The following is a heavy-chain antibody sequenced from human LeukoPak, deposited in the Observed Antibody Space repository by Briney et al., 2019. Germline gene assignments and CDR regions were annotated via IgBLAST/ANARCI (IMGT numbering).Heavy chain of an antibody. J-gene: IGHJ4*02. V-gene: IGHV4-59*01. Sequence: SETLSLTCTVSGGSISSYYWSWIRQPPGKGLEWIGCVYYSGRTNYNPSLKSRVTISVDTSNSQFSLKLTSVTAADTAVYYCARDAREGYTLDFDYWGQGTLVTVSS. CDR2: VYYSGRT. CDR1: GGSISSYY. CDR3: ARDAREGYTLDFDY. D-gene: IGHD5-24*01.